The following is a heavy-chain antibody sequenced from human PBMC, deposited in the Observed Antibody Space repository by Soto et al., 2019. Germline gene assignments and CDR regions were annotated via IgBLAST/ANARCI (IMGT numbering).Heavy chain of an antibody. CDR1: GDSVNNNDFY. CDR2: IFYSGTT. D-gene: IGHD3-3*01. CDR3: ARLDFRSGYYGGRFDP. J-gene: IGHJ5*02. Sequence: PSETLSLTCTVSGDSVNNNDFYWAWIRQPPGKGLEWVVTIFYSGTTYHNPSLKGRVTASVDRPENQFSLKLTSVTASDTAVYYCARLDFRSGYYGGRFDPWGQGTLVTSPQ. V-gene: IGHV4-39*01.